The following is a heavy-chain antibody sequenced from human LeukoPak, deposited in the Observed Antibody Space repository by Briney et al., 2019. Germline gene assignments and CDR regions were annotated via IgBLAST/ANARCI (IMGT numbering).Heavy chain of an antibody. D-gene: IGHD3-16*02. J-gene: IGHJ4*02. CDR1: GFTFTGYY. CDR2: INANSGGT. Sequence: ASVKVSCKTSGFTFTGYYIHWVRQAPGQGLEWMGWINANSGGTNYAQQFQGWVTMTRDTSISTAYMELSRLRSDDTAVYYCARGGLIRLGELSFLGYWGQGTLVTVSS. CDR3: ARGGLIRLGELSFLGY. V-gene: IGHV1-2*04.